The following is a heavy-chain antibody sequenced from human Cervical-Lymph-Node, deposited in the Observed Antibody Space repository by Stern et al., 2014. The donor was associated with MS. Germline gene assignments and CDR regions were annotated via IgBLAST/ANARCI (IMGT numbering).Heavy chain of an antibody. Sequence: QVQLVQSGGGVVQPGRSLRLSCAASGFSFSRYGLHWVRQAPGRGLEWVAVISYEGSHNNYAESVKGLFTIARDNSKNTLYLQMNSLRAEDTAVYYCAKDFKEMGYDFWSGHRSEGLDVWGQGTTVTVSS. CDR2: ISYEGSHN. CDR1: GFSFSRYG. J-gene: IGHJ6*02. CDR3: AKDFKEMGYDFWSGHRSEGLDV. V-gene: IGHV3-30*18. D-gene: IGHD3-3*01.